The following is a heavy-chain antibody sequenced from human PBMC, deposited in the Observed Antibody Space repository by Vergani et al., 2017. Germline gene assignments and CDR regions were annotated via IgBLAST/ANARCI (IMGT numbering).Heavy chain of an antibody. J-gene: IGHJ5*02. D-gene: IGHD3-9*01. CDR2: IYYSGST. CDR1: GGSISSGGYY. Sequence: QVQLQESGPGLVKPSQTLSLTCTVSGGSISSGGYYWSWIRQHPGKGLEWIGYIYYSGSTYYNPSLKSRVTISVDTSKNQFSLKLSSVTAADTAVYYCAASPVLRYFDWLLGWFDPWGQGTLVTVSS. CDR3: AASPVLRYFDWLLGWFDP. V-gene: IGHV4-31*03.